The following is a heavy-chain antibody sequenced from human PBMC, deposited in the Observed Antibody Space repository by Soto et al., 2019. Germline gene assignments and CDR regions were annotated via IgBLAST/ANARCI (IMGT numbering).Heavy chain of an antibody. D-gene: IGHD3-16*01. Sequence: QVQLQESGPGLVKPSETLSLTCTVSDGSISDDYWSWIRQPPGKGLQWIGYIYYSGSTNYNPSLTSRVTISVDTSKIQFPLKLTSVTAADTAVYYCPRGGRKLASWGQGTLVPVSS. J-gene: IGHJ4*02. CDR3: PRGGRKLAS. V-gene: IGHV4-59*01. CDR2: IYYSGST. CDR1: DGSISDDY.